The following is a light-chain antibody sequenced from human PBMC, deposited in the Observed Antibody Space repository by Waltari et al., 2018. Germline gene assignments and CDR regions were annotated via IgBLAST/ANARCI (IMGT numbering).Light chain of an antibody. CDR1: SSDIGNDNL. Sequence: QSPLTQPASVSASPGQSITISCTGTSSDIGNDNLVTWYQQHSGKVPKLIIYDVTQRPSGVSERFSVSKSGNTASLTISGLQEDDEADYYCCSYAVSSTLVFGGGTKVTVL. CDR3: CSYAVSSTLV. J-gene: IGLJ2*01. V-gene: IGLV2-23*02. CDR2: DVT.